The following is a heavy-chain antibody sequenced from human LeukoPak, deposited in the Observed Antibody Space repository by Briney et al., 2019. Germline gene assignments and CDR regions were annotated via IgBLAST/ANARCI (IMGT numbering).Heavy chain of an antibody. CDR3: ARDKGVWGSYRYLFRY. Sequence: GGSLRLSCAASGFTFSSYGMHWVRQAPGKGLEWVAVISYDGSNKYYADSVKGRFTISRDNSKNTLYLQMNSLRAEDTAVYYCARDKGVWGSYRYLFRYWGQGTLVTVSS. CDR2: ISYDGSNK. J-gene: IGHJ4*02. CDR1: GFTFSSYG. V-gene: IGHV3-30*03. D-gene: IGHD3-16*02.